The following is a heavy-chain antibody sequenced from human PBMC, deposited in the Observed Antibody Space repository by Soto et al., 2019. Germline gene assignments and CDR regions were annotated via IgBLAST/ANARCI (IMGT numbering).Heavy chain of an antibody. CDR3: ARGGGSPDY. V-gene: IGHV4-59*08. D-gene: IGHD1-26*01. CDR2: IYYSGST. Sequence: QVQLQESGPGLVKPSETLSLTCTVSGGSISSYYWSWIRQPPGKGLEWIGYIYYSGSTNYNPSLKSRVTISVDKSKNQSYLKLSSVPAADTAVYDCARGGGSPDYWGQGTLVTVSS. CDR1: GGSISSYY. J-gene: IGHJ4*02.